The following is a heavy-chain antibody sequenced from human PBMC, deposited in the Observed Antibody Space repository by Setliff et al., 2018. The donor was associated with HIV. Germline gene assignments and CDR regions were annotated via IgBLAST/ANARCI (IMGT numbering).Heavy chain of an antibody. Sequence: PGGSLRLSCTVVGFSIENFDMHWVRQDPGKGLEWVSLLWRDEVGEYYADSVKGRFSISRDRSRNMVSLQMNSLRVEDTAIYYCGNKGGQVWGPGTLVTVSS. D-gene: IGHD3-16*01. CDR1: GFSIENFD. CDR3: GNKGGQV. V-gene: IGHV3-33*08. CDR2: LWRDEVGE. J-gene: IGHJ1*01.